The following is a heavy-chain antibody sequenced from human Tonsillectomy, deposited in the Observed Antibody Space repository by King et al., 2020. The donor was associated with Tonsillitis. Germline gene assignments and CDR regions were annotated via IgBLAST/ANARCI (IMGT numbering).Heavy chain of an antibody. J-gene: IGHJ4*02. CDR3: ARLSEYGSGSQGWFDY. Sequence: QLQESGPGLVKPSETLSLTCTVSVGSISSSSYYWDWIRQPPGKGRECIGSIYYSGCTYYNPSLTTRVTISVDTSKNQFSLKLSSVTAADTAGYYCARLSEYGSGSQGWFDYWGQGTLVTVSS. V-gene: IGHV4-39*01. CDR1: VGSISSSSYY. CDR2: IYYSGCT. D-gene: IGHD3-10*01.